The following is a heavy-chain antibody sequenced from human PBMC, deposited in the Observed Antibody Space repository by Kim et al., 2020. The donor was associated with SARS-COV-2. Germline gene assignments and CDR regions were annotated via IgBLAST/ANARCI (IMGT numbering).Heavy chain of an antibody. J-gene: IGHJ5*02. V-gene: IGHV4-31*02. CDR3: AREWQGWFDP. Sequence: GGTYSTPSLKRRVTISVDTSKNQFSLKLSSVTAADTAVYYCAREWQGWFDPWGQGTLVTVSS. CDR2: GGT.